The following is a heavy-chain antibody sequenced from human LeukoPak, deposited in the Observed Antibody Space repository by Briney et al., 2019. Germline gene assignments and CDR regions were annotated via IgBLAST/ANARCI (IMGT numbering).Heavy chain of an antibody. CDR1: GGSISSSNW. CDR3: ARLGYSYGTGLVY. V-gene: IGHV4-39*01. Sequence: SETLSLTCAVSGGSISSSNWWSWVRQPPGKGLEWIGSIYYSGSTYYNPSLKSRVTISVDTSKNQFSLKLSSVTAADTAVYYCARLGYSYGTGLVYWGQGTLVTVSS. D-gene: IGHD5-18*01. J-gene: IGHJ4*02. CDR2: IYYSGST.